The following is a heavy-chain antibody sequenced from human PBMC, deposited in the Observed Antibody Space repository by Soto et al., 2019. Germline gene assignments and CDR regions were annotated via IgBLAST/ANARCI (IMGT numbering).Heavy chain of an antibody. CDR3: ARGASDSTEPFWSGYLVYYYGMDV. V-gene: IGHV1-69*13. CDR2: IIPIFGTA. CDR1: GYTFTSYG. J-gene: IGHJ6*02. D-gene: IGHD3-3*01. Sequence: GASVKVSCKASGYTFTSYGTSWVRQAPGQGLEWMGGIIPIFGTANYAQKFQGRVTITADESTSTAYMELSSLRSEDTAVYYCARGASDSTEPFWSGYLVYYYGMDVWGQGTTVTVSS.